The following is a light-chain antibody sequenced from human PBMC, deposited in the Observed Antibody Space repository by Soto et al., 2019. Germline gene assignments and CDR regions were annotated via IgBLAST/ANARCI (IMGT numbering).Light chain of an antibody. CDR3: SSYAGSSNWV. V-gene: IGLV2-8*01. CDR2: EVS. J-gene: IGLJ3*02. CDR1: SSDFGGYNY. Sequence: QSVLTQPPSASGSPGQSVTISCTGASSDFGGYNYVSWYQQHPGKAPKLIIFEVSKRPSGVPERFSGSKSGNTASLTVSGLQADDEADYYCSSYAGSSNWVFGGGTKVTVL.